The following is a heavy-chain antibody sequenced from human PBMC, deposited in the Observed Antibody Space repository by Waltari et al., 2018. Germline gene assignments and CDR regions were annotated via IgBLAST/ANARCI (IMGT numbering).Heavy chain of an antibody. J-gene: IGHJ5*02. D-gene: IGHD2-2*01. Sequence: QVQLQESGPGLVKPSETLSLTCAVYGGSFSGYYWSWIRQPPGKGLEWIGEINHSGSTNYNPSLKSRVTISVDTSKNQFSLKLSSVTAADTAVYYCASIRPLVVPAAANWFDPWGQGTLVTVSS. CDR2: INHSGST. CDR1: GGSFSGYY. CDR3: ASIRPLVVPAAANWFDP. V-gene: IGHV4-34*01.